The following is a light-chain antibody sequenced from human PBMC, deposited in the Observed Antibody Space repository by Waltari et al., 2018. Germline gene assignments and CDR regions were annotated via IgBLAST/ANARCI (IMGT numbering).Light chain of an antibody. J-gene: IGKJ1*01. V-gene: IGKV3D-15*01. CDR2: GTS. Sequence: EIVMTQSPATLSLSPGDSANLSCRASQCVRSTFAWFQQKPGQPPRLLIYGTSTRATGTPARFSGSGSGTEFSLTISSLQPEDFATYYCQQYDYWPWTFGQGTRVETK. CDR3: QQYDYWPWT. CDR1: QCVRST.